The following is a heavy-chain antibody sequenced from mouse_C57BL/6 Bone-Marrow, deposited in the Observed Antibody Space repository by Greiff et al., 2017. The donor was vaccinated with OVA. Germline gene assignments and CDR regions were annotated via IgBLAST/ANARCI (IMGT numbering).Heavy chain of an antibody. CDR1: GFTFSDYG. J-gene: IGHJ1*03. CDR2: ISNLAYSI. Sequence: EVKLVESEGGLVQPGGSLKLSCAASGFTFSDYGMAWVRQAPRKGPEWVAFISNLAYSIYYADTVTGRFTISRENAKNTLYLEMSSLRSEDTAMYYCARHRDYGSSYWYFDVWGTGTTVTVSS. CDR3: ARHRDYGSSYWYFDV. V-gene: IGHV5-15*01. D-gene: IGHD1-1*01.